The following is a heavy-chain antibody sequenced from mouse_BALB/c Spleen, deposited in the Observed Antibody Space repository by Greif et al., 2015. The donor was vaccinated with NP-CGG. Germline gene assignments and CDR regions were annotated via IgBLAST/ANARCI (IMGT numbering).Heavy chain of an antibody. CDR3: AVYYGDAMDY. CDR2: INPSNGRT. J-gene: IGHJ4*01. Sequence: QVQLQQSGAELVKPGASVKLSCKASGYTFTSYWMHWVKQRPGQGLEWIGEINPSNGRTNYNEKFKSKATLTVDKSSSTAYMQLSSLTSEDSAVYYCAVYYGDAMDYWGQGTSVTVSS. CDR1: GYTFTSYW. D-gene: IGHD2-13*01. V-gene: IGHV1S81*02.